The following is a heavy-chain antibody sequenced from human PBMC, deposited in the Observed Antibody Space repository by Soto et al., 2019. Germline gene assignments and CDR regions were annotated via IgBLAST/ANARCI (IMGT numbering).Heavy chain of an antibody. CDR3: ARGQVVAAHH. V-gene: IGHV4-30-2*01. D-gene: IGHD2-15*01. J-gene: IGHJ5*02. CDR2: IYHSGST. CDR1: GGSISSGGYS. Sequence: NPSETLSLTCAVSGGSISSGGYSWSWFRQPPGKGLEWIGYIYHSGSTYYNPSLKSRVTISVDRSKNQFSLKLSSVTAADTAVYYCARGQVVAAHHWGQGTLVTVSS.